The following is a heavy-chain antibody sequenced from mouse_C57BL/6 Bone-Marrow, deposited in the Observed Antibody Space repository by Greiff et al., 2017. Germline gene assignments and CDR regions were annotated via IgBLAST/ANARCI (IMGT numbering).Heavy chain of an antibody. V-gene: IGHV1-7*01. CDR2: INPVGGYT. CDR3: ARCYYGISRIFAF. D-gene: IGHD2-1*01. CDR1: GYTFTSYW. J-gene: IGHJ3*01. Sequence: VQLQQSGAELAKPGASVKLSCKASGYTFTSYWMHWVNQRPGKGLEWIGYINPVGGYTKSHPKLKDKATLTADQSSSTAYMQLSSLTYEDAAVYYCARCYYGISRIFAFWGAGPLVTVSA.